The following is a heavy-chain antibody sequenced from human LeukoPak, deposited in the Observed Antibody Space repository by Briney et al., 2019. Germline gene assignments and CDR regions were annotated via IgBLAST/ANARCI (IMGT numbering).Heavy chain of an antibody. CDR3: ARSPYNWNDSPYYMDV. D-gene: IGHD1-1*01. V-gene: IGHV3-53*05. Sequence: GGSLRLSCAASGFTVSSNYMSWVRQAPGKGLEWVSVIYSGGSTYYADSVKGRFTISRDNSKNTLYLQMNSLRAEDTAVYYCARSPYNWNDSPYYMDVWGKGTTVTVSS. CDR2: IYSGGST. J-gene: IGHJ6*03. CDR1: GFTVSSNY.